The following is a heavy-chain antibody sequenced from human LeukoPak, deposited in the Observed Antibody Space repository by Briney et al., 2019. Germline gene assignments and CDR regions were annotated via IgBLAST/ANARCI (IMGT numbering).Heavy chain of an antibody. J-gene: IGHJ4*02. CDR1: GYSFTSYW. V-gene: IGHV5-51*01. CDR3: ARPGGEQRWLREYYFDY. CDR2: IYHGDSDT. Sequence: GESLKISCKGSGYSFTSYWNGWVRQMPGKGLRWMGIIYHGDSDTRYRPFFEGQVTSSANMSTSTADLQWSSLKASDTAMYYCARPGGEQRWLREYYFDYWGQGTLVTVSS. D-gene: IGHD5-18*01.